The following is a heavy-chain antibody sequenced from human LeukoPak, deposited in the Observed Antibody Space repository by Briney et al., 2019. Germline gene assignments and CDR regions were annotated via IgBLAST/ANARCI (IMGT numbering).Heavy chain of an antibody. CDR3: AKVMRSWYFDY. CDR1: GFTFSSYG. D-gene: IGHD3-10*01. V-gene: IGHV3-21*05. CDR2: ISSSSSYT. Sequence: GGSLRLSCAASGFTFSSYGMNWVRQAPGKGLEWVSYISSSSSYTNYADSVKGRFTISRDNAKNSLYLQMNSLRAEDTAVYYCAKVMRSWYFDYWGQGTLVTVSS. J-gene: IGHJ4*02.